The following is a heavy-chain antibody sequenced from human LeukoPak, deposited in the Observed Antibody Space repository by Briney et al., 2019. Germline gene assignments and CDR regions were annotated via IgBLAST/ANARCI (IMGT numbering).Heavy chain of an antibody. CDR3: ARTARYSSSWLDY. Sequence: SETLSLTCTVSGGSISSYYWSWIRQPPGKGLEWIGYIYTSGSTNYNPSLKSRVTISVDTSKNQFSLELSSVTAADTAVYYCARTARYSSSWLDYWGQGTLVTVSS. CDR2: IYTSGST. V-gene: IGHV4-4*09. D-gene: IGHD6-13*01. CDR1: GGSISSYY. J-gene: IGHJ4*02.